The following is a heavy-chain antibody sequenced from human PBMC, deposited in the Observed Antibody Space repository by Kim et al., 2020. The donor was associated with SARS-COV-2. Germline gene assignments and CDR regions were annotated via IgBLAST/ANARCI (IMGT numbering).Heavy chain of an antibody. D-gene: IGHD3-22*01. CDR2: ST. Sequence: STNNSPSFHGHVTISADKSISTAYLQWSSLKASDTAMYYCARGGSSGYDYWGQGTLVTVSS. CDR3: ARGGSSGYDY. V-gene: IGHV5-10-1*01. J-gene: IGHJ4*02.